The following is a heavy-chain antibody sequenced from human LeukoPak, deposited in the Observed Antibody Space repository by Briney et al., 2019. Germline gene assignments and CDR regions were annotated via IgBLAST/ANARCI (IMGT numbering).Heavy chain of an antibody. Sequence: SVKVSCKASGGTFSSYAISWVRQAPGQGLEWRGGIIPIFGTANYAQKFQGRVTITTDESTSTAYMELSSLRSEDTAVYYCARKGWFGESYDREFDYWGQGTLVTVSS. CDR2: IIPIFGTA. CDR1: GGTFSSYA. CDR3: ARKGWFGESYDREFDY. V-gene: IGHV1-69*05. J-gene: IGHJ4*02. D-gene: IGHD3-10*01.